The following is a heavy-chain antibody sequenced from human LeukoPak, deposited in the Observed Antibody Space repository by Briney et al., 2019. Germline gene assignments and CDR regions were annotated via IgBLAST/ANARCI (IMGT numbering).Heavy chain of an antibody. Sequence: SVKVSCKASGRTFSSYAISWVRQAPGQGLEWRGGIIPIFGTANYAQKFQGRVTITADESTSTAYMELSSLRSEDTAVYYCAGLPRTMVRGKRNFQHWGQGTLVTVSS. V-gene: IGHV1-69*01. CDR1: GRTFSSYA. J-gene: IGHJ1*01. CDR2: IIPIFGTA. CDR3: AGLPRTMVRGKRNFQH. D-gene: IGHD3-10*01.